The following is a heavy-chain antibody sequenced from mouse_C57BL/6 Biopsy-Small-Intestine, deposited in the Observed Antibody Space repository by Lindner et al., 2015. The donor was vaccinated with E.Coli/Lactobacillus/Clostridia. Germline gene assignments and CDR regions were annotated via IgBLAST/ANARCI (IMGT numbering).Heavy chain of an antibody. Sequence: VQLQESGAELMKPGASVKLSCKATGYTFTGYWIQWVKQRPGHGLEWIGEILPGSDTTNYNEKFKGKATFTADTSSNTAYMQLVSLASEDSAVYYCARWDSWFAYWGQGTLVTVSA. CDR2: ILPGSDTT. V-gene: IGHV1-9*01. D-gene: IGHD4-1*01. CDR3: ARWDSWFAY. J-gene: IGHJ3*01. CDR1: GYTFTGYW.